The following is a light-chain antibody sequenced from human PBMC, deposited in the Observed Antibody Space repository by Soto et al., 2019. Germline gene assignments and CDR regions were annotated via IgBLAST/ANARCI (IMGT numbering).Light chain of an antibody. V-gene: IGKV3-20*01. CDR2: GAS. CDR3: QQFGTSLTWT. Sequence: DIVLTQSPGTLSLSPGEGATLSCRASQSVNSRYLAWYQQKPGQAPRLLIYGASTRATGIPDRFSGSGSGTDFTLTISRLEPEDFAVYYCQQFGTSLTWTFGQGTKVEI. CDR1: QSVNSRY. J-gene: IGKJ1*01.